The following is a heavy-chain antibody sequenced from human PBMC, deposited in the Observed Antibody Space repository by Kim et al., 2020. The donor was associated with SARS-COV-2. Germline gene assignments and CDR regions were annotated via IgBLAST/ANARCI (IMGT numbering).Heavy chain of an antibody. V-gene: IGHV5-51*01. Sequence: GESLKISCKGSGYSFNTYWIGGVRQMPGKGLERVGIIYPADSDTRYSPSFQGQVTISADRSISTAYLQWSSLKASDTAMYYCARHTRATPFDYWGQGTLVTVSS. CDR1: GYSFNTYW. CDR3: ARHTRATPFDY. D-gene: IGHD2-2*01. J-gene: IGHJ4*02. CDR2: IYPADSDT.